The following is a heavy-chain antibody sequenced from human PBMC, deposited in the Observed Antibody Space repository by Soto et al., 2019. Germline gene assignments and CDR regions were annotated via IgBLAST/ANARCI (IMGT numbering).Heavy chain of an antibody. D-gene: IGHD3-3*01. V-gene: IGHV3-23*01. CDR2: ISGSGGST. J-gene: IGHJ6*02. CDR1: GFTFSSYA. Sequence: GGSLRLSCAASGFTFSSYAMSWVRQAPGKGLEWVSAISGSGGSTYYADSVKGRFTISRDNSKNTLYLQMNSLRAEDTAVYYCAKESVPITIFGVINGMDFWGQGTTVTVSS. CDR3: AKESVPITIFGVINGMDF.